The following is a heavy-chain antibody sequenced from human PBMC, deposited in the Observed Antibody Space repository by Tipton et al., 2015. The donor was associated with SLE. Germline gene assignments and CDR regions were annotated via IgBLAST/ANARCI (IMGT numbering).Heavy chain of an antibody. Sequence: QLVQSGAEVKKPGSSVRVSCKTSGGTFTNYAFNWVRQAPGQGLEWVGKIVPLFGTTDYAPNFQGRVTFTADKSTKTAYTEVSSLTSAASAVYYCAAASSPRDYYMDVWGKGTAVSVSS. D-gene: IGHD2-2*01. CDR3: AAASSPRDYYMDV. CDR1: GGTFTNYA. V-gene: IGHV1-69*06. J-gene: IGHJ6*03. CDR2: IVPLFGTT.